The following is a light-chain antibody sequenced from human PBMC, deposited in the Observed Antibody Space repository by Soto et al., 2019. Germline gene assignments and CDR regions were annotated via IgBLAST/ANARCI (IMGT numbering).Light chain of an antibody. CDR2: TAS. V-gene: IGKV1-12*01. Sequence: DIQMTQSPSSVSASVGDRVTITCRASQHITNWLAWYQQKPGKAPKLLIYTASTLQSGVPSRFSGRGSGTDLTLTISSLQLEDFVTFFCSQDTSFPLTLGGGAKVEVK. CDR3: SQDTSFPLT. CDR1: QHITNW. J-gene: IGKJ4*01.